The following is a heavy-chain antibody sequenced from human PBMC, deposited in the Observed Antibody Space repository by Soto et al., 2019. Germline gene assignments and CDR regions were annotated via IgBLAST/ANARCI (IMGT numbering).Heavy chain of an antibody. CDR1: GYTFTSYA. V-gene: IGHV1-3*01. Sequence: GVSVKVYCKASGYTFTSYAMHWVRQAPGQRLEWMGWINAGNGNTKYSQKFQGRVTITRDTSASTAYMELSSLRSEDTAVYYCARGPVLRYFDWLLYLDYWGQGTLVTVSS. J-gene: IGHJ4*02. CDR2: INAGNGNT. D-gene: IGHD3-9*01. CDR3: ARGPVLRYFDWLLYLDY.